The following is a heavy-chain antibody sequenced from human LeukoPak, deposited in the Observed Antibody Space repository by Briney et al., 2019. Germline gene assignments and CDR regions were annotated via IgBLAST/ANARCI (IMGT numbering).Heavy chain of an antibody. J-gene: IGHJ4*02. V-gene: IGHV3-23*01. Sequence: GGSLRLSCAASGFTFSSYAMSWVRQAPGKGLEWVSAISGSGGSTYYAVSVKGRFTISRDNSKNTLYLQMNSLRAEDTAVYYCAGRTWELRSPFDYWGQGTLVTVSS. D-gene: IGHD1-26*01. CDR2: ISGSGGST. CDR3: AGRTWELRSPFDY. CDR1: GFTFSSYA.